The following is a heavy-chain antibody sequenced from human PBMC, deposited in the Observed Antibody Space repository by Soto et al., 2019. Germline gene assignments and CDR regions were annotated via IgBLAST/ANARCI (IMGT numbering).Heavy chain of an antibody. CDR2: ISGSGGST. CDR1: GFMFSSYA. CDR3: AKDVSWGDHYYFDN. V-gene: IGHV3-23*01. Sequence: EVQLLESGGGLVRPGGSLRLSCTVSGFMFSSYAMTWVRQPPGKGLEWVSTISGSGGSTYYSDSVRGRFTTSRDNSKKMLYLEMNRLKGDDTALYYCAKDVSWGDHYYFDNWGQGTLVTVSS. J-gene: IGHJ4*02. D-gene: IGHD2-21*02.